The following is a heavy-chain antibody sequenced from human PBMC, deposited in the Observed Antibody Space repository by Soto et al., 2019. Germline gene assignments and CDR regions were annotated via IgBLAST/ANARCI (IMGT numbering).Heavy chain of an antibody. V-gene: IGHV3-30-3*01. CDR2: ISYDGSNK. CDR1: GFTFSSYA. CDR3: ARPLWRDDYNWGYFDL. J-gene: IGHJ2*01. D-gene: IGHD4-4*01. Sequence: QVQLVESGGGVVQPGRSLRLSCAASGFTFSSYAMHWVRQAPGKGLEWVAVISYDGSNKYYADSVEGRFTISRDKSKNTLYLQMNSLRAEDTAVYYCARPLWRDDYNWGYFDLGGRGTLVTVSS.